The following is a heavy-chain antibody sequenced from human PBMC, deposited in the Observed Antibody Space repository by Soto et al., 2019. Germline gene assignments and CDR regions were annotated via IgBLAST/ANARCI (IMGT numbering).Heavy chain of an antibody. CDR2: IYNSGDT. CDR3: ARVLIEGFDP. D-gene: IGHD2-21*01. Sequence: LSLTCTVSGGSISSYYWTWVRQPAGKGLEWIGRIYNSGDTNYNPSLKSRVTMSVDASKNQFSLKLSSVTAADTAVYYCARVLIEGFDPWGQGTLVTVSS. CDR1: GGSISSYY. J-gene: IGHJ5*02. V-gene: IGHV4-4*07.